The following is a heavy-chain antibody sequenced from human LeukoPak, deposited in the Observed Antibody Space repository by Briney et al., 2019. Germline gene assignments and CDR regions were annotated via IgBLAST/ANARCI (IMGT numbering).Heavy chain of an antibody. V-gene: IGHV1-8*01. CDR3: ARAQWLALDPPDY. CDR2: MNPNSGNT. J-gene: IGHJ4*02. CDR1: GYTFTSYD. Sequence: ASVKVSCKASGYTFTSYDINWVRQATGQGLEWMGWMNPNSGNTGYAQKLQGRVTMTTDTSTSTAYMELRSLRSDDTAVYYCARAQWLALDPPDYWGQGTLVTVSS. D-gene: IGHD6-19*01.